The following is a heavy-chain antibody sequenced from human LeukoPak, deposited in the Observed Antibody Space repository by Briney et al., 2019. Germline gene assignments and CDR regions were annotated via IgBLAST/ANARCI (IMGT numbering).Heavy chain of an antibody. V-gene: IGHV4-34*01. Sequence: SETLSLTCAVYGGSFSGYYWSWIRQPPGKGLEWIGEINHSGGTNYNPSLKSRVAISVDTSKNQFSLKLSSVTAADTAVYYCVGAAADRTYFDYWGQGTLVTVSS. CDR2: INHSGGT. J-gene: IGHJ4*02. CDR3: VGAAADRTYFDY. D-gene: IGHD2-2*01. CDR1: GGSFSGYY.